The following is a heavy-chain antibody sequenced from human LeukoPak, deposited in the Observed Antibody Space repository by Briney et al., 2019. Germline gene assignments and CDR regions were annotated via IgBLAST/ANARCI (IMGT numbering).Heavy chain of an antibody. D-gene: IGHD5-12*01. CDR2: INHSGGT. Sequence: SETLSLTCAVYGGSFSGYYWSWIRQPPGKGLEWIGEINHSGGTNYNPSLKSRVTISVDTSKNQFSLKLSSVTAADTAVYYCATRPNPWLRPLKYYYGMDVWGQGTTVTVSS. CDR3: ATRPNPWLRPLKYYYGMDV. J-gene: IGHJ6*02. CDR1: GGSFSGYY. V-gene: IGHV4-34*01.